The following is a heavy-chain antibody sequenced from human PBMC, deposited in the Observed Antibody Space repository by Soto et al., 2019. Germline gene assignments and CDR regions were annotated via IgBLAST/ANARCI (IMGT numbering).Heavy chain of an antibody. D-gene: IGHD3-9*01. CDR3: TRVLRYFDWLSSYYYYGMDV. CDR1: GFTFGDYP. J-gene: IGHJ6*02. V-gene: IGHV3-49*04. CDR2: IRSKRYGEPT. Sequence: PGGSLRLSCTVSGFTFGDYPMSWVRQAPGKGLEWVGFIRSKRYGEPTEYAASVKGRFTISRDDSKSIAYLQMNSLKTEDTAVYYCTRVLRYFDWLSSYYYYGMDVWGQGTTVTVSS.